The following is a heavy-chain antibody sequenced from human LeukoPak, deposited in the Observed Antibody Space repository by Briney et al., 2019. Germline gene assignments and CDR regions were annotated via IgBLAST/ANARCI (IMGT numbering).Heavy chain of an antibody. J-gene: IGHJ6*03. Sequence: NLGESLKISCKGSGYSFTSYWIGWVRQLPGKGLEWMGIIYPGDSDTRYSPSFQGQVTISADKSISTAYLQWSSLKASDTAMYYCARRGYGSGPYPHYYYYYMDVWGKGTTVTVSS. CDR2: IYPGDSDT. CDR1: GYSFTSYW. CDR3: ARRGYGSGPYPHYYYYYMDV. V-gene: IGHV5-51*01. D-gene: IGHD3-10*01.